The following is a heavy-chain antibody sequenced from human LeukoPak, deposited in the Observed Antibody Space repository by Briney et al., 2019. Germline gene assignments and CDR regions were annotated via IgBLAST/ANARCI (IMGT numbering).Heavy chain of an antibody. D-gene: IGHD1-20*01. V-gene: IGHV4-59*12. CDR2: IYYSGST. CDR3: ARGRITGTYYVRSYFDL. J-gene: IGHJ2*01. Sequence: SETLSLTCTVSGGSISSYYWSWIRQPPGKGLEWIGYIYYSGSTNYNPSLKSRVTISVDTSKNQFSLKLSSVTAADTAVYYCARGRITGTYYVRSYFDLWGRGTLVTVSS. CDR1: GGSISSYY.